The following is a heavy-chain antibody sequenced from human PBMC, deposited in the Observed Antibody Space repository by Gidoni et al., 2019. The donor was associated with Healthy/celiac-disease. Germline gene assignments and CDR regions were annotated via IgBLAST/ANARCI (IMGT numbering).Heavy chain of an antibody. CDR1: GFTFDDYA. D-gene: IGHD6-13*01. CDR2: ISWNSGSI. J-gene: IGHJ6*02. V-gene: IGHV3-9*01. CDR3: AKDSSSSWSRGCMDV. Sequence: EVQLVESGGGLVQPGRSLRLSCAASGFTFDDYAMHWVRQAPGKGLEWVSGISWNSGSIGYADSVKGRFTISRDNAKNSLYLQMNSLRAEDTALYYCAKDSSSSWSRGCMDVWGQGTTVTVSS.